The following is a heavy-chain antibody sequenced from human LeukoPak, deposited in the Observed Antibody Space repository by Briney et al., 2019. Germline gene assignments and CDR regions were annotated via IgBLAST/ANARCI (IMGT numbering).Heavy chain of an antibody. J-gene: IGHJ4*02. V-gene: IGHV3-23*01. CDR2: ICGSGGCT. D-gene: IGHD6-19*01. CDR3: AKTTVGYSSGRYPGWPADC. Sequence: GGSLRLSCEASGFTFNTYAIYWVRQAPGKGLGWVSGICGSGGCTYYADSVKGRFTISRDNSKNTVYLQMNSLTADDTAVYYCAKTTVGYSSGRYPGWPADCWGQGTLVTVSS. CDR1: GFTFNTYA.